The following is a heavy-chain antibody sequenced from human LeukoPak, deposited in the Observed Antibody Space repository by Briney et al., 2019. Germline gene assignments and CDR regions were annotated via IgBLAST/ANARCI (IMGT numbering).Heavy chain of an antibody. D-gene: IGHD2-2*01. V-gene: IGHV5-51*01. CDR1: GYSFTSYW. CDR3: ARHEGYCSSTSCYYYYYGMDV. J-gene: IGHJ6*02. Sequence: GESLKISCKGSGYSFTSYWIGWVRQMPGKGLEWMGIIYPGDSDTGYSPSFQGQVTISADKSISTAYLQWSSLKASDTAMYYCARHEGYCSSTSCYYYYYGMDVWGQGTTVTVSS. CDR2: IYPGDSDT.